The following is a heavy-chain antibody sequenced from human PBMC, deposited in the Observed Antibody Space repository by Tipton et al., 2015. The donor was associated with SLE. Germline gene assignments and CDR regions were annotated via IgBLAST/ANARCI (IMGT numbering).Heavy chain of an antibody. D-gene: IGHD2-21*01. J-gene: IGHJ3*02. Sequence: TLSLTCTVSGYSISSGYYWGWIRQPPGKGLEWIGSIYYSGSTNYNPSLKSRVTISVDTSKNQFSLKLSSVTAADTAVYYCAREIAYGAFDIWGQGTMVTVSS. CDR2: IYYSGST. V-gene: IGHV4-38-2*02. CDR1: GYSISSGYY. CDR3: AREIAYGAFDI.